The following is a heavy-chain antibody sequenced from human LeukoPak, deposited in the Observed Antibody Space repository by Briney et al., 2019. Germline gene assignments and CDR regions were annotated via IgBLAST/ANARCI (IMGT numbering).Heavy chain of an antibody. CDR3: ARDNAPYYYDSSGYSLSFGY. V-gene: IGHV3-33*01. J-gene: IGHJ4*02. Sequence: GGSLRLSCAASGFTFSSYGMHWVRQAPGKGLEWVAVIWYDGSNKYYADSVKGRFTISRDNSKNTLYLQMNSLRAEDTAVYYCARDNAPYYYDSSGYSLSFGYWGQGTLVTVSS. CDR1: GFTFSSYG. D-gene: IGHD3-22*01. CDR2: IWYDGSNK.